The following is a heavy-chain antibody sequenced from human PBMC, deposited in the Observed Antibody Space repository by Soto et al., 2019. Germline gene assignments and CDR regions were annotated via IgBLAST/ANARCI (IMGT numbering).Heavy chain of an antibody. Sequence: QVQLVESGGGVVQPGRSLRLSCAASGFALSIYGMQWVRQAPGKGLEWVAVISYDGSNKYYADSVKGRFSISRDNSKNTLYLQMNTLRAEDTAVYYCSKIGSDPGGYWGQGTLVTVSS. CDR1: GFALSIYG. D-gene: IGHD3-16*01. J-gene: IGHJ4*02. V-gene: IGHV3-30*18. CDR3: SKIGSDPGGY. CDR2: ISYDGSNK.